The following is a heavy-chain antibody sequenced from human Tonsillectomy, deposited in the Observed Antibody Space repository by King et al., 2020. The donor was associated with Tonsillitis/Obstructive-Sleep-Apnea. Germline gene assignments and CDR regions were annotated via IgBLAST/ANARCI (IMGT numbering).Heavy chain of an antibody. J-gene: IGHJ4*02. CDR1: GYTFTSYG. CDR3: AIDYYDSSGYYDYPLLNY. V-gene: IGHV1-18*01. CDR2: ISAYNGNT. D-gene: IGHD3-22*01. Sequence: VQLVESGAEVKKPGASVKVSCKASGYTFTSYGISWVRQAPGQGLEWMGWISAYNGNTNYAQKLQGRVTMTTDTSTSTAYMELRSLRSDDTAVYYCAIDYYDSSGYYDYPLLNYWGQGTLVTVSS.